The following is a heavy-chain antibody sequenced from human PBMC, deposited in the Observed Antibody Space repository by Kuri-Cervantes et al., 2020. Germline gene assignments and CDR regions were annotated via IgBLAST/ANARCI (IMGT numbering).Heavy chain of an antibody. CDR1: GGTFSSYA. CDR3: ARVEIRPYSGYVGGIDY. D-gene: IGHD5-12*01. Sequence: SVKVSCKASGGTFSSYAISWVRQAPGQGLEWMGGIIPIFGTANYAQKFQGRVTITADKSTSTAYMELSSLRSEDTAVYYCARVEIRPYSGYVGGIDYWGQGTLVTVSS. CDR2: IIPIFGTA. V-gene: IGHV1-69*06. J-gene: IGHJ4*02.